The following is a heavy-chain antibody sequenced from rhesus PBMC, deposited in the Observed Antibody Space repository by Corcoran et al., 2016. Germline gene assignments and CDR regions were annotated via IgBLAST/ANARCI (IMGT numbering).Heavy chain of an antibody. V-gene: IGHV4S10*01. CDR3: ARGYSSGWKDY. D-gene: IGHD6-31*01. CDR1: GGSISDSSW. Sequence: QVQLQESGPGVVKPSETLSLTCAVSGGSISDSSWWSWIRQPPGKGLEWIGYIYGSSTSTNYNPSLKSRVTISKDTSKNQFSLKLSSVTAADTAVYYCARGYSSGWKDYWGQGVLVTVSS. J-gene: IGHJ4*01. CDR2: IYGSSTST.